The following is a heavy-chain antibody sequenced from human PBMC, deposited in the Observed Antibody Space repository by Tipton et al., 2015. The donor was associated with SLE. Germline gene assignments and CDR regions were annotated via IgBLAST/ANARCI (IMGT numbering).Heavy chain of an antibody. D-gene: IGHD6-19*01. CDR3: AKDSHPVEYSSLYFFDY. J-gene: IGHJ4*02. V-gene: IGHV3-20*04. CDR2: FNWDGSST. Sequence: SLRLSCAASGFTFSSYAMSWVRQAPGKGLEWVSGFNWDGSSTAYADSVKGRFTISRDNAKSSLYLQMNSLRAEDTAVYYCAKDSHPVEYSSLYFFDYWGQGTLVTVSS. CDR1: GFTFSSYA.